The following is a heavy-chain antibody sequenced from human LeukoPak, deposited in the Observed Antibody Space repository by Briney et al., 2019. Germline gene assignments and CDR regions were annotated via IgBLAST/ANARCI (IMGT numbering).Heavy chain of an antibody. Sequence: KASETLSLTCTVSGGSISSSSYYWGWIRQPPGKGLEWIGSIYYSGSTYYNPSLKSRVTISVDTSKNQFSLKLSSVTAADTAVYYCASGPVAMVTWWGQGTLVTVSS. CDR1: GGSISSSSYY. CDR3: ASGPVAMVTW. D-gene: IGHD5-18*01. V-gene: IGHV4-39*01. J-gene: IGHJ4*02. CDR2: IYYSGST.